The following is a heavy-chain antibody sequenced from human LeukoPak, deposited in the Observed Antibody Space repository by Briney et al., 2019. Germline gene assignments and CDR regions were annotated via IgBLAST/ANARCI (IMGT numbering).Heavy chain of an antibody. D-gene: IGHD3-9*01. Sequence: GGSLRLSCAASGFTFSSYAMSWVRQAPGKGLEWVSAFSGSCGSTYYADSVKGRLTISRDNSKNTLYLQMNSLRAEDTAVYYCAKARPYYDILTGYDYWGQGTLVTVSS. V-gene: IGHV3-23*01. CDR2: FSGSCGST. CDR1: GFTFSSYA. J-gene: IGHJ4*02. CDR3: AKARPYYDILTGYDY.